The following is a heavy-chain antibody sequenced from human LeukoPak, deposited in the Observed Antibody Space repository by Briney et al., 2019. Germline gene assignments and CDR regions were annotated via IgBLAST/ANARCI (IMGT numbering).Heavy chain of an antibody. CDR1: GFTFSSYA. D-gene: IGHD2-2*01. CDR3: ASALWEIVVVPAAMKV. Sequence: GGSLRLSCAASGFTFSSYAMHWVRQAPGKGLEWVAGISYDGSNKYYADSVKGRFTISRDNSKNTLYLQMNSLRAEDTAVYYCASALWEIVVVPAAMKVWGQGTLVTVSS. J-gene: IGHJ4*02. V-gene: IGHV3-30-3*01. CDR2: ISYDGSNK.